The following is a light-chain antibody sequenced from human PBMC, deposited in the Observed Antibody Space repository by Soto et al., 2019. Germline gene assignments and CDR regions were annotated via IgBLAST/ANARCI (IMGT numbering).Light chain of an antibody. Sequence: QSALTQPASVSGSPGQSITISCTGTSSDVGGYNYVSWYQQHPGKAPKLMIYDVSNRPSGVSNRFSGSKSGNTASLTISGLQAEDEADYSCSSYTSSNTFSYVFGTGTKVTVL. V-gene: IGLV2-14*01. CDR3: SSYTSSNTFSYV. CDR2: DVS. CDR1: SSDVGGYNY. J-gene: IGLJ1*01.